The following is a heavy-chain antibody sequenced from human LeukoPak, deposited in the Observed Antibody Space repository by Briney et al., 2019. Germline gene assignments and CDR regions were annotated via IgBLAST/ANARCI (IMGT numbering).Heavy chain of an antibody. CDR3: ANRWGTQVLGNNIDI. CDR1: GLMFSNYG. Sequence: PGGNLRLSCAASGLMFSNYGVHWVGQPPDRGVVRVAFIENHGGDIHYADSVERRFTISRDNSKNTLDLQMNRLRPEDTAVYYCANRWGTQVLGNNIDIWGQGTLVTVSS. D-gene: IGHD2-8*02. CDR2: IENHGGDI. V-gene: IGHV3-30*02. J-gene: IGHJ3*02.